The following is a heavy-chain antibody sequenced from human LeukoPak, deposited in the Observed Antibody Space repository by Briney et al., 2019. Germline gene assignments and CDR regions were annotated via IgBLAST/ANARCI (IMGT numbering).Heavy chain of an antibody. V-gene: IGHV1-8*01. Sequence: ASVKVSRKASGYTFTSYDINWVRQATGQGLEWMGWMNPNSGNTGYAQKFQGRVTMTRNTSISTAYMELSSLRSEDTAVYYCARSPYYYYGMDVWGQGTTVTVSS. J-gene: IGHJ6*02. CDR1: GYTFTSYD. CDR3: ARSPYYYYGMDV. CDR2: MNPNSGNT.